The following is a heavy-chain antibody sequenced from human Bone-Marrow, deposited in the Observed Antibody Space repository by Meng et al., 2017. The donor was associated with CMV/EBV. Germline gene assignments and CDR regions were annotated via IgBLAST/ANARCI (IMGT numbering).Heavy chain of an antibody. D-gene: IGHD3-3*01. J-gene: IGHJ6*02. CDR3: ARGIRSTYYEYYYGLDV. V-gene: IGHV3-23*01. CDR2: IRGTGDYT. CDR1: GFTFRSYA. Sequence: GESLKISXSASGFTFRSYAMSWVRQAPGKGLEWVSTIRGTGDYTYNADSVKGRFSISRDNSKNTLYLEMNSLRADDTAVYYCARGIRSTYYEYYYGLDVWGQGTTVTVSS.